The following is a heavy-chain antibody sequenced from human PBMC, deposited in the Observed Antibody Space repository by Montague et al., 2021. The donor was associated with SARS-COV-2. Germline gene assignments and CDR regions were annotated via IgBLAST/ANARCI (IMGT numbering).Heavy chain of an antibody. D-gene: IGHD3-10*01. CDR1: GGSISSSGYY. J-gene: IGHJ6*02. Sequence: SETLSLTCTVSGGSISSSGYYWGWIRQPPGKGLEWIGSIYYSGSTYYNPSLKSRVTISVDTSKNQSSLKLSSVTAADTAVYYCARDLAGYYGSGSYGGMDVWGQGTTVTVSS. CDR2: IYYSGST. CDR3: ARDLAGYYGSGSYGGMDV. V-gene: IGHV4-39*07.